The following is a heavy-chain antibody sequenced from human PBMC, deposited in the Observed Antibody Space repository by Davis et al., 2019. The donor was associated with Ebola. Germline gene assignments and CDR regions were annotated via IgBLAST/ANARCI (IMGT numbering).Heavy chain of an antibody. V-gene: IGHV1-46*01. Sequence: ASVKVSCKASGYTFTSYGISWVRQAPGQGLEWMGIINPSGGSTSYAQKFQGRVTMTRDTSTSTVYMELSSLRSEDTAVYYCARNGCTNGVCYTDYWGQGTLVTVSS. D-gene: IGHD2-8*01. J-gene: IGHJ4*02. CDR1: GYTFTSYG. CDR3: ARNGCTNGVCYTDY. CDR2: INPSGGST.